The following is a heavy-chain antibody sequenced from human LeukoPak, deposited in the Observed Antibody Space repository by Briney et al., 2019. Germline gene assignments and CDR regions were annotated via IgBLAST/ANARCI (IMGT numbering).Heavy chain of an antibody. CDR3: AKVTSGGWYFDY. D-gene: IGHD6-19*01. V-gene: IGHV3-23*01. CDR1: GFTFDDYG. Sequence: GGSLRLSCAASGFTFDDYGMSGVRQAPRKGLEWVSAISDSGGSTFYADSVKGRFTISRDNSKNTLYLQMNSLRAEDTAVYYCAKVTSGGWYFDYWGRGTLVTVSS. CDR2: ISDSGGST. J-gene: IGHJ4*02.